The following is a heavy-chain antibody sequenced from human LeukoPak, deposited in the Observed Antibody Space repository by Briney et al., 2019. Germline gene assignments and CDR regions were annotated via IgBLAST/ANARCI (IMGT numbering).Heavy chain of an antibody. Sequence: SETLSLTCTVSGYSISSGYYWGWIRPPPGKGLEWIGSIYHSGSTYYNPSLKSRVTISVDTSKNQFSLKLSSVTAADTAVYFCARGAEYYAIWRGYAGYSDYWGQGISVTVSS. D-gene: IGHD3-3*01. J-gene: IGHJ4*02. CDR1: GYSISSGYY. CDR2: IYHSGST. V-gene: IGHV4-38-2*02. CDR3: ARGAEYYAIWRGYAGYSDY.